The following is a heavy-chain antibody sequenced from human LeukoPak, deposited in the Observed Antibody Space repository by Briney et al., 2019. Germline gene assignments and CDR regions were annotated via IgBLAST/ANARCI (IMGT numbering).Heavy chain of an antibody. CDR2: INSDGSST. Sequence: GSLRLSCAASGFTFSSYWMHWVRQAPGKGLVWVSRINSDGSSTSYADSVKGRFTISRDNAKNTLYLQMNSLRAEDTAVYYCASTLYWELPVYWGQGTLVTVSS. CDR3: ASTLYWELPVY. J-gene: IGHJ4*02. CDR1: GFTFSSYW. D-gene: IGHD1-26*01. V-gene: IGHV3-74*01.